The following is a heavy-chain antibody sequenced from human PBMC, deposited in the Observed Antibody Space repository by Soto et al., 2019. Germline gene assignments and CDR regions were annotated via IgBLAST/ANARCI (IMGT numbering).Heavy chain of an antibody. CDR2: ISGSGGST. J-gene: IGHJ3*02. CDR3: AKIPHSSSWYLDAFDI. Sequence: EVQLLESGGGLVQPGGSLRLSFAASGFTFSSYAMSWVRQAPGKGLEWVSAISGSGGSTYYADSVKGRFTISRDNSKNTLYLQMNSVRAEDTAVYYCAKIPHSSSWYLDAFDIWGQGTMVTVSS. D-gene: IGHD6-13*01. V-gene: IGHV3-23*01. CDR1: GFTFSSYA.